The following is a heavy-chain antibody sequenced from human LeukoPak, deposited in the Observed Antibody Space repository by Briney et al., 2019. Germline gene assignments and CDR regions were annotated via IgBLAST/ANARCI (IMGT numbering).Heavy chain of an antibody. CDR3: ARDHIVATIGYFDY. V-gene: IGHV4-61*02. Sequence: PSETLSLTCTVSGGSICSGSYYWSWTRQPAGKGLEWIGRIYTSGSTNYNPSLKSRVTISVDTSKNQFSLKLSSVTAADTAVYYCARDHIVATIGYFDYWGQGTLVTVSS. CDR1: GGSICSGSYY. J-gene: IGHJ4*02. CDR2: IYTSGST. D-gene: IGHD5-12*01.